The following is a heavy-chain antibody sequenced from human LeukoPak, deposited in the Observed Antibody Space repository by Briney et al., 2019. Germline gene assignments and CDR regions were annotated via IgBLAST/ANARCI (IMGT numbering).Heavy chain of an antibody. D-gene: IGHD1-1*01. V-gene: IGHV4-34*01. Sequence: SETLSLTCAVYGGSFSGYYWSWIRQPPGKGLEWIGEINHSGSTNYNPSHKSRVTISVDTSKNQFSLKLSSVTAADTAVYYCARPRATGTTYAFDIWGQGPMVTVSS. CDR3: ARPRATGTTYAFDI. CDR1: GGSFSGYY. J-gene: IGHJ3*02. CDR2: INHSGST.